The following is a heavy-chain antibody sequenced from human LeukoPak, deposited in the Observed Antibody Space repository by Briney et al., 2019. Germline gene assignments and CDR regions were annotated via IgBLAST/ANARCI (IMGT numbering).Heavy chain of an antibody. J-gene: IGHJ6*03. CDR1: GFIFSNYA. V-gene: IGHV3-23*01. CDR3: AKNVERGAYCSGGSCYPYYYYYMDV. D-gene: IGHD2-15*01. Sequence: GGSLRLSCAASGFIFSNYAMSWVRQAPGKGLEWVSAISGSGGTTYYADSVKGRFTISRDNSKNTLYLQMNSLRAEDTAVYYCAKNVERGAYCSGGSCYPYYYYYMDVWGKGTTVTISS. CDR2: ISGSGGTT.